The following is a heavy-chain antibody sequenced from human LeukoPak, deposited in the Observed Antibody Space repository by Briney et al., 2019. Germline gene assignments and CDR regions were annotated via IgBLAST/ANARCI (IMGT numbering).Heavy chain of an antibody. D-gene: IGHD1-14*01. Sequence: GRSLRLSCAASGFTFSSYGMHWVRQAPGKGLEWVAVIWYDGSNKYYADSVKGRFTISRDNSKNTLYLQMNSLRAEDTAVYYCAITAIHRWNYVDYWGQGTLVTVSS. J-gene: IGHJ4*02. CDR3: AITAIHRWNYVDY. CDR2: IWYDGSNK. V-gene: IGHV3-33*01. CDR1: GFTFSSYG.